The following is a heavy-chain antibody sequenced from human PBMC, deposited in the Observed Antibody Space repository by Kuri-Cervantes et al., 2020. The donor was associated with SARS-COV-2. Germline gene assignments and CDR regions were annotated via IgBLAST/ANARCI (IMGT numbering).Heavy chain of an antibody. CDR2: VFYSGST. D-gene: IGHD2-15*01. V-gene: IGHV4-61*01. J-gene: IGHJ1*01. CDR3: VRDAVGGYDL. CDR1: GASVSSGSYH. Sequence: SETLSLTCTVSGASVSSGSYHWSWIRQSPGKGLEWIGYVFYSGSTKNNPSLRSRVTISIDTSKNQFFLRLTSVTPADTAVYFCVRDAVGGYDLWGRGTLVTVSS.